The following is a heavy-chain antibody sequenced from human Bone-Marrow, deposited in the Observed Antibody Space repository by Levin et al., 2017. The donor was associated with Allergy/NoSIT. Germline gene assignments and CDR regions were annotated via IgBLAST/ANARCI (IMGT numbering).Heavy chain of an antibody. J-gene: IGHJ4*02. V-gene: IGHV4-39*01. CDR2: IYHSGTT. Sequence: SETLSLTCIVTTGSIHTSDFFWGWVRQPPGTGLEWIGTIYHSGTTYYNPSLKSRVTMSVDTSKNQLSLGLTSVTAADTAVYYCARLPSATTYFDSWGQGVLVIVS. CDR1: TGSIHTSDFF. D-gene: IGHD4-17*01. CDR3: ARLPSATTYFDS.